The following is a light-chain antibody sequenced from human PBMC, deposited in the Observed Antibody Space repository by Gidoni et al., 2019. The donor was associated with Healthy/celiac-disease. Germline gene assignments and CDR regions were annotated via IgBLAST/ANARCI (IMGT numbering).Light chain of an antibody. CDR2: DAS. CDR1: QDISNY. J-gene: IGKJ4*01. CDR3: QQYDNLPLT. Sequence: DIQMTQSPSSLSASVGDRVTITCQASQDISNYLNWYQQKPGNAAKLLIYDASNLETGVPSRFSGSGSGTDFTFTISSLQPEDIATYYCQQYDNLPLTFGGGTKVEIK. V-gene: IGKV1-33*01.